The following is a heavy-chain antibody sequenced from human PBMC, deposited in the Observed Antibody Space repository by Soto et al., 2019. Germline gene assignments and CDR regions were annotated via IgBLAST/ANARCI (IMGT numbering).Heavy chain of an antibody. J-gene: IGHJ3*02. V-gene: IGHV3-21*01. D-gene: IGHD6-13*01. CDR1: GFTFSSYS. Sequence: PGGSLRLSCAASGFTFSSYSMNWVRQAPGKGLEWVSSISSSSSYIYYADSVKGRFTISRDNAKNSLYLQMNSLRAEDTAVYYCARPSIAAAGNDAFDIWGQGTMVTVSS. CDR3: ARPSIAAAGNDAFDI. CDR2: ISSSSSYI.